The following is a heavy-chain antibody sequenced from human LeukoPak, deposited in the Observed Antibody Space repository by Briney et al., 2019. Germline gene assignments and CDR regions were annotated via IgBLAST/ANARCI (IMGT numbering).Heavy chain of an antibody. CDR3: AKVAKYYYGPETYYFFEQ. V-gene: IGHV3-7*01. D-gene: IGHD3-10*01. Sequence: GESLRLSCAASGFPFSTYWMSWVRQAPGKGLEWVANINQDGTEKYYVDSVKGRFSISRDYAKNSLYLQMNSLRVEDTAVYYCAKVAKYYYGPETYYFFEQWGQGTPVTASS. CDR1: GFPFSTYW. J-gene: IGHJ4*02. CDR2: INQDGTEK.